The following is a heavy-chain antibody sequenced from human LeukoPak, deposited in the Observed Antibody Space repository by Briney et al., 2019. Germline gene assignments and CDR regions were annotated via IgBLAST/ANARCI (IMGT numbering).Heavy chain of an antibody. Sequence: QSGGFLRLSCAASGFTFRTDIMNWVRQAPGKGLEWVAVISKDESYIHYADSVKGRITISRDISTNTLFLQMDSLRVEDTALYYCVRERDGFDVWVQGTTVTVSS. J-gene: IGHJ3*01. CDR1: GFTFRTDI. CDR3: VRERDGFDV. CDR2: ISKDESYI. V-gene: IGHV3-30*04.